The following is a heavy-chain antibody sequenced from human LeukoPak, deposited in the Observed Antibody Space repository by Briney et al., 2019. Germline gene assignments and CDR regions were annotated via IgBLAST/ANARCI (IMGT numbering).Heavy chain of an antibody. D-gene: IGHD2-2*01. Sequence: ASVKVSCKASGHTFTSYGISWVRQAPGQGLEWMGWINPNSGGTNYAQKFQGRVTMTRDTSISTAYMELSRLRSDDTAVYYCAREPYCSSTSCYYYFDYWGQGTLVTVSS. CDR2: INPNSGGT. J-gene: IGHJ4*02. CDR3: AREPYCSSTSCYYYFDY. V-gene: IGHV1-2*02. CDR1: GHTFTSYG.